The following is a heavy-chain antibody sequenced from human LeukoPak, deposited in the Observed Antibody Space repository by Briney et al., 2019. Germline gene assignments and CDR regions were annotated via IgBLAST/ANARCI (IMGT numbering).Heavy chain of an antibody. CDR1: GGSISYYY. J-gene: IGHJ4*02. CDR2: IYYSGTT. Sequence: PSETLSLTCTVSGGSISYYYWSWIRQSPGKGLEWIGYIYYSGTTNYNPSLKSRVTISVDTSKNQFSLQLRSVTAADTAVYYCARGPYYYDSSAHYFDYWGQGALVTVSP. V-gene: IGHV4-59*01. CDR3: ARGPYYYDSSAHYFDY. D-gene: IGHD3-22*01.